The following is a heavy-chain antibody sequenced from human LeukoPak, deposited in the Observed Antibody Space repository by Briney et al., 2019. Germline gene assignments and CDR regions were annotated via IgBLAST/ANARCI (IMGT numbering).Heavy chain of an antibody. D-gene: IGHD3-10*01. V-gene: IGHV1-69*04. CDR3: ARVLYYFGSGSHYHYYMDV. J-gene: IGHJ6*03. Sequence: ASVKVSCKASGGTFSSHAISWVRQAPGQGLEWMGRIIPILGIANYAQKFQGRVTITADKSTSTAYMELSSLRSEDTAVYYCARVLYYFGSGSHYHYYMDVWGKGTTVTVSS. CDR2: IIPILGIA. CDR1: GGTFSSHA.